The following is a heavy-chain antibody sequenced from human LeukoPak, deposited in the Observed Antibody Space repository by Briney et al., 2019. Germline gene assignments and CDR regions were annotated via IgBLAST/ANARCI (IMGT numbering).Heavy chain of an antibody. J-gene: IGHJ4*02. V-gene: IGHV1-69*13. CDR2: IIPIFGTA. CDR3: ARNMWITISSPLDY. Sequence: SVKVSCKASGGSFSSYGISWVRQAPGQGLEWMGGIIPIFGTANYAQKFQGRVTITADESTSTAYMELSSLRSEDTAVYYCARNMWITISSPLDYWGQGTLVTVSS. CDR1: GGSFSSYG. D-gene: IGHD3-10*01.